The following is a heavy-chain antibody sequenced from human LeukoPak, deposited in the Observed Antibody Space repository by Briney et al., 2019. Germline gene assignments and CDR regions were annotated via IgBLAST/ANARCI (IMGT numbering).Heavy chain of an antibody. D-gene: IGHD6-13*01. J-gene: IGHJ4*02. Sequence: GGSLRLSCAASGFTFSSSAMTWVRQAPGKGLEWVSAISGSGGSTYYADSVKGRFTISRDNSKNTLYLQMNSLRAEDTAVYYCANLYSSSWSHDYWGQGTLVTVSS. CDR1: GFTFSSSA. CDR3: ANLYSSSWSHDY. CDR2: ISGSGGST. V-gene: IGHV3-23*01.